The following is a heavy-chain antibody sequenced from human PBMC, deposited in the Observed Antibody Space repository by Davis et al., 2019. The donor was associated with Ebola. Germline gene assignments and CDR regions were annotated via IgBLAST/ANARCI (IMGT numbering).Heavy chain of an antibody. CDR3: AREAARLISGGTTPGGMDV. V-gene: IGHV4-59*11. CDR1: GGSLTGHY. Sequence: SETLSLTCDVSGGSLTGHYWSWIRQAPGKGLEWIGHIYDTAMTDYNPSLKSRVTISVDTSKNQFSLKLSSVTSADTAVYYCAREAARLISGGTTPGGMDVWGQGTAVIVSS. J-gene: IGHJ6*02. CDR2: IYDTAMT. D-gene: IGHD3/OR15-3a*01.